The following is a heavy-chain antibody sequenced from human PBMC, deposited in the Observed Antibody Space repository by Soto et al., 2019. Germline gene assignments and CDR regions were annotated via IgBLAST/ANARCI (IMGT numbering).Heavy chain of an antibody. Sequence: QVHLQESGPGLVKPSGTLALTCAVSGGSISSDKWWTWVRQPPGKGLEWIGEISHRGSTNYSPSFKSRLSLSVDTTKTQFSLRLTSVTDADTAVYYCAAIPLTSGVVSGRFDPWGQGIMVTVSS. CDR1: GGSISSDKW. CDR3: AAIPLTSGVVSGRFDP. V-gene: IGHV4-4*02. CDR2: ISHRGST. D-gene: IGHD3-3*01. J-gene: IGHJ5*02.